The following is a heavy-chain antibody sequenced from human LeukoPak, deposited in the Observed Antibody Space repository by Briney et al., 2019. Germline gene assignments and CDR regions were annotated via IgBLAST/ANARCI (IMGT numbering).Heavy chain of an antibody. CDR3: ARDGNAWFGEAHIRYFDY. V-gene: IGHV3-23*01. Sequence: GGSLRLSCAASGFTFNSYAMSWVRQAPGKGLEWVSSISGSAGSTYYADSVKGRFTISRDNAKNSLYLQMNSLRAEDTAVYYCARDGNAWFGEAHIRYFDYWGQGTLVTVSS. CDR1: GFTFNSYA. D-gene: IGHD3-10*01. J-gene: IGHJ4*02. CDR2: ISGSAGST.